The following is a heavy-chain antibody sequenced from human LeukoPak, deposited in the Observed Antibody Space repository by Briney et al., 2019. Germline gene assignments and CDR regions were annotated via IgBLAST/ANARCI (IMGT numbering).Heavy chain of an antibody. Sequence: GGFLRLSCAASGFTVSNNYMSWVRQAPGKGLEWVSVIYSGDNTYYVETVKGRFTISRDNSKNTLFLQMNRLRAEDTAVYYCAGRRVLDASFDYWGQGTLVIVSS. CDR2: IYSGDNT. D-gene: IGHD3-16*01. CDR1: GFTVSNNY. V-gene: IGHV3-66*02. CDR3: AGRRVLDASFDY. J-gene: IGHJ4*02.